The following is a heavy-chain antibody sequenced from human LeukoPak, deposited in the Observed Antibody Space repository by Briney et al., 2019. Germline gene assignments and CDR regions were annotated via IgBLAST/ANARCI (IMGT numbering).Heavy chain of an antibody. CDR1: GFTFDDYW. D-gene: IGHD3-9*01. J-gene: IGHJ4*02. CDR3: AKSTYVDYPCCLDY. Sequence: GGSLRLSCGASGFTFDDYWMSWVRQAPGQGLEWVANINQDGSEKYYLDSAKGRFTISRDNARNSLYLQVNSLRAEDTAVYYCAKSTYVDYPCCLDYWGQGTLVTVSS. V-gene: IGHV3-7*01. CDR2: INQDGSEK.